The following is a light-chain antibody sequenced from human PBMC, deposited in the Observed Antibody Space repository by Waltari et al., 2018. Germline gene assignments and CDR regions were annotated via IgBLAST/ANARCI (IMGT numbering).Light chain of an antibody. V-gene: IGLV3-21*03. Sequence: SYVLTQPPSVSVAPGKTARITCGGNNIGSKSVHWYQQKPGQAPVLVVYDDSDRPSGIPGRFVGSNSGNTATLTISRVEAGDEADYYCQVWDSSSDHRVFGGGTKLTVL. CDR2: DDS. CDR3: QVWDSSSDHRV. J-gene: IGLJ3*02. CDR1: NIGSKS.